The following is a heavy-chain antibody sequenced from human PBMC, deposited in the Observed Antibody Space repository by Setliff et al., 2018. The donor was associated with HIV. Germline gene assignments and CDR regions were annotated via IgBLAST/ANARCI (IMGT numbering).Heavy chain of an antibody. V-gene: IGHV4-38-2*02. CDR1: HYSISSEYY. D-gene: IGHD1-26*01. Sequence: PSETLSLTCTVSHYSISSEYYWGWFRQPPGKGLEYIGSIYQSGSTYYSPSLKSRVTISVDTSTNQFSLKLNSVTAADMAVYYCAREGGGYSGVYFNFPFDSWGQGTLVTVSS. CDR2: IYQSGST. J-gene: IGHJ4*02. CDR3: AREGGGYSGVYFNFPFDS.